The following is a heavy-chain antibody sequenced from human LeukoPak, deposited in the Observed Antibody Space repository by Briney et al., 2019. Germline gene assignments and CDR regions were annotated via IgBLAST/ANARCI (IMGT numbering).Heavy chain of an antibody. CDR3: ARRGNVRGWYCC. Sequence: SETLSLTCTVSGGSISSYYWSWIRQPPGKGLEWIGSIYHSGSTYYNPSLKSRVTISVDTSKNQFSLKLSSVTAADTAVYYCARRGNVRGWYCCWGQGTLVTVSS. J-gene: IGHJ4*02. D-gene: IGHD3-10*01. CDR1: GGSISSYY. V-gene: IGHV4-59*04. CDR2: IYHSGST.